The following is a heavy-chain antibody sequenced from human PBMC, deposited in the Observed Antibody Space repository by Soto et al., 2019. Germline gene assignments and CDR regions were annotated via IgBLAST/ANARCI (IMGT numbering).Heavy chain of an antibody. CDR2: IASSSWNI. CDR1: IFTFSSYS. Sequence: GALGVSCAAPIFTFSSYSMNWVRQAPGNGLEWISYIASSSWNIYYADTVKGRFTISRDNAKNSLFLQMNSLRDEDTAVYYCARRPSTAAPLSDWYFDLWGRRSLVTGSS. D-gene: IGHD2-2*01. V-gene: IGHV3-48*02. CDR3: ARRPSTAAPLSDWYFDL. J-gene: IGHJ2*01.